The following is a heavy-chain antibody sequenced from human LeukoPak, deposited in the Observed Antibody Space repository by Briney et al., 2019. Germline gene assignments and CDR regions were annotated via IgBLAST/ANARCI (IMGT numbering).Heavy chain of an antibody. J-gene: IGHJ4*02. V-gene: IGHV1-69*05. CDR3: ARSEKYYYDSSGYYGYYFDY. D-gene: IGHD3-22*01. Sequence: ASVKVSCKASGGTFSSYAVSWVRQAPGQGLEWMGGIIPIFGTANYAQKFQGRVTITTDESTSTAYMELSSLRSEDTAVYYCARSEKYYYDSSGYYGYYFDYWGQGTLVTVSS. CDR1: GGTFSSYA. CDR2: IIPIFGTA.